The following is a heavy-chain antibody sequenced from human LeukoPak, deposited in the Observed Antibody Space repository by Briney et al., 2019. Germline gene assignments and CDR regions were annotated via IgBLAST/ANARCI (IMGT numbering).Heavy chain of an antibody. V-gene: IGHV4-4*07. CDR2: IYTSGGT. CDR3: ARGSSTSWTHIGPSQNWFDP. CDR1: GGSISSYY. Sequence: SETLSLTCTVSGGSISSYYWSWIRQPAGKGLEWIGRIYTSGGTNYNPSLKSRVTMSVDTSKNQFSLKLSSVTAADTAVYYCARGSSTSWTHIGPSQNWFDPWGQGTLVTVSS. D-gene: IGHD2-2*01. J-gene: IGHJ5*02.